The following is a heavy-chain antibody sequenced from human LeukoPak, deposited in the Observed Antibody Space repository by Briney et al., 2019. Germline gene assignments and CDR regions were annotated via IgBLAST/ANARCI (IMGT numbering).Heavy chain of an antibody. V-gene: IGHV1-69*05. CDR3: ARGLQYQLLKALGYYYMDV. Sequence: SVKVSCKAPGGTFSRHAIAWVRQAPGQGPEWMGGIIPISGTANYAQKFQGRVTITTDESTSTAYMELSSLTSDDTAVYYCARGLQYQLLKALGYYYMDVWGEGTTVTVSS. D-gene: IGHD2-2*01. J-gene: IGHJ6*03. CDR2: IIPISGTA. CDR1: GGTFSRHA.